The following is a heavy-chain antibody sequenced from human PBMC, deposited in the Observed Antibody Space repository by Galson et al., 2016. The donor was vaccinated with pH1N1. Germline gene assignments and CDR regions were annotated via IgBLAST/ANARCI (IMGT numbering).Heavy chain of an antibody. V-gene: IGHV1-69*04. Sequence: SVKVSCKASGGTFSSYAISWVRQAPGQGLEWKGRIIPIVDIANYAQKFQGRVTITADGSTSTAYMELSSLRSEDTAVYFCAREGRYYGSGSSYYYYMDVWGKGTTVTVSS. J-gene: IGHJ6*03. CDR3: AREGRYYGSGSSYYYYMDV. CDR2: IIPIVDIA. CDR1: GGTFSSYA. D-gene: IGHD3-10*01.